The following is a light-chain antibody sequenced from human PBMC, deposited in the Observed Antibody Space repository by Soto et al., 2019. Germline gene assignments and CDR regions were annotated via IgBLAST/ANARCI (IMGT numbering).Light chain of an antibody. CDR2: GAS. V-gene: IGKV3-20*01. Sequence: EIVLTQSPGTLSLSPGERATLSCRASQSVSSSYLAWYQQKPGQAPRLLIYGASRRATGIPDRFSGSGSGTDFTLTISRLEPEDFAVYYCRQYGSSPLAFVGGTKVEI. CDR3: RQYGSSPLA. J-gene: IGKJ4*01. CDR1: QSVSSSY.